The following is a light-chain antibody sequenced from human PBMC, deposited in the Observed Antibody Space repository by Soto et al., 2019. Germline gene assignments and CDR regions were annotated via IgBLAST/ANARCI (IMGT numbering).Light chain of an antibody. CDR1: QSLGKY. J-gene: IGKJ4*01. CDR3: LQTNTSPFT. Sequence: DIQMTQSPSSLSASIGDRVTLTCRASQSLGKYLNWYQHKPGRAPELLIFAASTLQSGVPSRFSGSGSGTEFTLSITSLQPEDFATDFYLQTNTSPFTFGGGTRVEIK. V-gene: IGKV1-39*01. CDR2: AAS.